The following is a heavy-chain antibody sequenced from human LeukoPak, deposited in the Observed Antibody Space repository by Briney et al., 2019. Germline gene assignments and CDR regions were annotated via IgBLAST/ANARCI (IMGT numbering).Heavy chain of an antibody. Sequence: ASVKVSCKASGYTFTSYYMHWVRQAPGQGLEWMGIINPSGGSTSYAQKFQGRATMTRDMSTSTVYMELSSLRSEDTAVYYCANSNGYGLVDIWGQGTMVTVSS. CDR1: GYTFTSYY. D-gene: IGHD3-10*01. V-gene: IGHV1-46*01. CDR2: INPSGGST. CDR3: ANSNGYGLVDI. J-gene: IGHJ3*02.